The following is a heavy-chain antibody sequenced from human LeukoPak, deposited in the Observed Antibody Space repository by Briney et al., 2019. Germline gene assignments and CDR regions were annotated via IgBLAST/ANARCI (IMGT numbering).Heavy chain of an antibody. CDR2: ISSSSYI. CDR3: ARGSSSWTGYYYYGMDV. D-gene: IGHD6-13*01. Sequence: GGSLRLSCAASGFTFSSYSMNWVRQAPGKGLEWVSSISSSSYIYYADSVKGRFTISRDNAKNSLYLQMNSLRAEDTAVYYCARGSSSWTGYYYYGMDVWGQGTTVTVSS. CDR1: GFTFSSYS. J-gene: IGHJ6*02. V-gene: IGHV3-21*01.